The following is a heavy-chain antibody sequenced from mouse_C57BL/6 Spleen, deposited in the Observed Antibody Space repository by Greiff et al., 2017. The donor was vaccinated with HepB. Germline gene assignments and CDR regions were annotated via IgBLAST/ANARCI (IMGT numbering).Heavy chain of an antibody. CDR2: INPNNGGT. J-gene: IGHJ2*01. V-gene: IGHV1-26*01. CDR3: ARLGWEKTYYFDY. D-gene: IGHD3-3*01. CDR1: GYTFTDYY. Sequence: VQLQQSGPELVKPGASVKISCKASGYTFTDYYMNWVKQSHGKSLEWIGDINPNNGGTSYNQKFKGKATLTVDKSSSTAYMELRSLTSEDSAVYYCARLGWEKTYYFDYWGQGTTLTVSS.